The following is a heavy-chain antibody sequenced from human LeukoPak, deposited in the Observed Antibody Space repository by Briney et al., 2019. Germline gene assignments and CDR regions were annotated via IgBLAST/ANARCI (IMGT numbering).Heavy chain of an antibody. CDR2: ISAYNGNT. J-gene: IGHJ6*03. V-gene: IGHV1-18*01. CDR3: ARDSIAMVRGVKGYYYCYMDV. CDR1: GGTFHNYA. Sequence: ASVKVSCKASGGTFHNYAISWVRQAPGQGLEWMGWISAYNGNTNYAQKLQGRVTMTTDTSTSTAYMELRSLRSDDTAVYYCARDSIAMVRGVKGYYYCYMDVWGKGTTVTVSS. D-gene: IGHD3-10*01.